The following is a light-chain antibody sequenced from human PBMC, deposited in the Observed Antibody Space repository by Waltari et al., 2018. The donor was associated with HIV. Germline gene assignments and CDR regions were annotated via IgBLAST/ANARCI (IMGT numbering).Light chain of an antibody. J-gene: IGKJ4*01. CDR3: QQRSNWPPSLT. CDR1: QNIGSH. V-gene: IGKV3-11*01. Sequence: EIVLTQSPVTLSLSPGERATLSCRASQNIGSHLAWYQQKPGLAPRLLIFDASGRATGIPARFSGGGSGTDFTLTISSLEPEDFAVYFCQQRSNWPPSLTFGGGTKVEIK. CDR2: DAS.